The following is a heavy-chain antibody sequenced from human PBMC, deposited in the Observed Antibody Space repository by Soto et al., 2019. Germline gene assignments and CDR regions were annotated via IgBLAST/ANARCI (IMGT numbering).Heavy chain of an antibody. CDR2: IKQDGSEK. V-gene: IGHV3-7*02. Sequence: PGGSLRLSCAASGCTCSTYCRSWVRQATGKGLEWVANIKQDGSEKWYVDSVKGRFTISRDNAKNSLYLQMNSLRAEDTAVYYCASVLLYTYYYDSSGYYPDAFDIWGQGTMVTLS. J-gene: IGHJ3*02. CDR1: GCTCSTYC. CDR3: ASVLLYTYYYDSSGYYPDAFDI. D-gene: IGHD3-22*01.